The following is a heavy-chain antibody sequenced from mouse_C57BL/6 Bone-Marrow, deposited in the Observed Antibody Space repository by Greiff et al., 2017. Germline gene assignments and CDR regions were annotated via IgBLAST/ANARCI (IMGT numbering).Heavy chain of an antibody. J-gene: IGHJ3*01. CDR3: ARNYDYDVEFAY. D-gene: IGHD2-4*01. CDR1: GYTFTRYW. Sequence: QVQLQQPGAELVMPGASVKLSCKASGYTFTRYWMHWVKQRPGQGLEWIGEIDPSDSYTTYNQKFKGKSTLTVDKSSSTAYMQLSSLTSEDSAVYYCARNYDYDVEFAYWGQGTLVTVSA. CDR2: IDPSDSYT. V-gene: IGHV1-69*01.